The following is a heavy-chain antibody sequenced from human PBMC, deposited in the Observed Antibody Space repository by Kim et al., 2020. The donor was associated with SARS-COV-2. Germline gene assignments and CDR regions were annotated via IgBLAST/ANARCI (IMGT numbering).Heavy chain of an antibody. V-gene: IGHV4-34*01. D-gene: IGHD2-15*01. CDR3: ARAEGVVVVVAATRGWFDP. CDR2: INHSGST. Sequence: SETLSLTCAVYGGSFSGYYWSWIRQPPGKGLEWIGEINHSGSTNYNPSLKSRVTISVDTSKNQFSLKLSSVTAADTAVYYCARAEGVVVVVAATRGWFDPWGQGTLVTVSS. CDR1: GGSFSGYY. J-gene: IGHJ5*02.